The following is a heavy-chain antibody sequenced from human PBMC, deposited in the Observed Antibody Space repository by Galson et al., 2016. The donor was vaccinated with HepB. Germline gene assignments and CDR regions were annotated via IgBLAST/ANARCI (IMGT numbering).Heavy chain of an antibody. CDR1: GFTFRNYG. CDR3: AKDQSQWLANYGMDV. Sequence: SLRLSCAASGFTFRNYGMHWVRQAPGKGLEWVALIWYNGNEKYYGDSVKGRFTISRDNSKNTLYLQMNSLRVEDTAMYYCAKDQSQWLANYGMDVWGQGTTVTVSS. J-gene: IGHJ6*02. V-gene: IGHV3-33*06. CDR2: IWYNGNEK. D-gene: IGHD6-19*01.